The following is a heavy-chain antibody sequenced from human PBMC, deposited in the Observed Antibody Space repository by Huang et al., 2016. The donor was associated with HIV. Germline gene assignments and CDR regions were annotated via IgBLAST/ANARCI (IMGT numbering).Heavy chain of an antibody. Sequence: QVQLEQWGAGLLKPSETLSLTCAVYGGSFSGYFWNWIRQSPGKGLEWIGQINHAGVTDYNPSLKRRATISGDTSKNQFSLRLTSVTAADTAIYYCARGIMISFGGPFDSWGHGNLVTVSS. D-gene: IGHD3-16*01. V-gene: IGHV4-34*02. CDR3: ARGIMISFGGPFDS. CDR1: GGSFSGYF. CDR2: INHAGVT. J-gene: IGHJ5*01.